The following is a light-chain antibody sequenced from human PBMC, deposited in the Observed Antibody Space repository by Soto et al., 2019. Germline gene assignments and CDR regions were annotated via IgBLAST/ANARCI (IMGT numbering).Light chain of an antibody. J-gene: IGKJ1*01. Sequence: ETVLTQSPGTLSLSPGERAILSCRASQSVSSSYLAWYQQKPGQAPRLLIYGTSSRDTGIPDRFSGSGSGTDFTLTISRLEPEDFAVYYCHQYGSSRGTFGQGTKVEIK. CDR2: GTS. CDR1: QSVSSSY. V-gene: IGKV3-20*01. CDR3: HQYGSSRGT.